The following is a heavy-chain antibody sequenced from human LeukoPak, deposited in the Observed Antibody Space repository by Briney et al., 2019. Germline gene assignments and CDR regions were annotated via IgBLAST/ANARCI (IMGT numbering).Heavy chain of an antibody. CDR2: IYHSGKT. CDR1: GDSITSGHY. Sequence: PSETLSLTCAVSGDSITSGHYWGWIRQPPGKGLEWIGSIYHSGKTYYNPSLKSRVTISVDTSKNQFSLKLTSVTAADTAVYYCARMRWYYDFWSGYLDGSDVWGQGTMVTVSS. CDR3: ARMRWYYDFWSGYLDGSDV. J-gene: IGHJ3*01. D-gene: IGHD3-3*01. V-gene: IGHV4-38-2*01.